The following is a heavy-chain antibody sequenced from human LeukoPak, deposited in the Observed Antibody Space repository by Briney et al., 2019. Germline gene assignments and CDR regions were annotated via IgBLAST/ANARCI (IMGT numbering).Heavy chain of an antibody. CDR1: GYSFSIYG. CDR2: ISASDGTT. D-gene: IGHD6-13*01. CDR3: ARDSPTGRQQLVASFDY. Sequence: ASVQVSCKASGYSFSIYGITWARQAPGQGLEYLGWISASDGTTNYAQKVQDRVTMTTDTSTSTAYLELRSLRSEDTAVYYCARDSPTGRQQLVASFDYWGQGTLVTVSS. V-gene: IGHV1-18*01. J-gene: IGHJ4*02.